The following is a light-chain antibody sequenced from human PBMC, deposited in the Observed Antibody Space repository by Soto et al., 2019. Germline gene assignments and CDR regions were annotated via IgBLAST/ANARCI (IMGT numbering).Light chain of an antibody. J-gene: IGKJ1*01. CDR3: QQYGNSPVT. Sequence: EIVLTQSPGTLSLSPGERATLSCRASQSVSSSYLAWYQQKPGQAPRLLIYDASRRATGTPDRFSGSGSGTDFTLTISRLEPEDFAVYYCQQYGNSPVTFGQGTKVEIK. CDR1: QSVSSSY. V-gene: IGKV3-20*01. CDR2: DAS.